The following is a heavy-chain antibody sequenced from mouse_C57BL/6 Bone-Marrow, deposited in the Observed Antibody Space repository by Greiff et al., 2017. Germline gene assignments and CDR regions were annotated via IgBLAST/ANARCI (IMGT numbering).Heavy chain of an antibody. CDR3: ARDITTVVAPFDY. J-gene: IGHJ2*01. D-gene: IGHD1-1*01. V-gene: IGHV1-59*01. CDR1: GYTFTSYW. Sequence: QVQLQQPGAELVRPGTSVKLSCKASGYTFTSYWMHWVKQRPGQGLEWIGVIDPSDSYTNYNQKFKGKAKLTVDTSSSTAYMQLSSLTSEDSAVYYCARDITTVVAPFDYWGQGTTLTVSS. CDR2: IDPSDSYT.